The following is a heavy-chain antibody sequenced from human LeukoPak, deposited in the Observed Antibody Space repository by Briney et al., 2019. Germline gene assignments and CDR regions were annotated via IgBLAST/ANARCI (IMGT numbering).Heavy chain of an antibody. CDR3: ARALRSGGRLGRLAARPFLY. CDR1: GGSISSSSYY. D-gene: IGHD6-6*01. Sequence: SETLSLTCTVSGGSISSSSYYWGWIRQPPGKGLEWIGSIYYSGSTYYNPSLKSRVTISVDTSKNQFSLKLSSVTAADTAVYYCARALRSGGRLGRLAARPFLYWGQGTLVTVSS. J-gene: IGHJ4*02. V-gene: IGHV4-39*07. CDR2: IYYSGST.